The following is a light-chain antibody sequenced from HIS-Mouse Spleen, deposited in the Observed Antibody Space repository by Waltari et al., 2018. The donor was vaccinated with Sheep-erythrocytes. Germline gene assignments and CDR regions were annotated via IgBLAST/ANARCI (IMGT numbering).Light chain of an antibody. CDR2: DVS. V-gene: IGLV2-11*01. CDR3: CSYAGSYNHV. Sequence: QSALTQPRSVSGSPGQSVTISCTGTSSDVAGYNYVSWYQQHPGKAPKLMIYDVSKRPSGVPGRFSGAKSGHPASLTISGLQAEDEADYYCCSYAGSYNHVFATGTKVTVL. J-gene: IGLJ1*01. CDR1: SSDVAGYNY.